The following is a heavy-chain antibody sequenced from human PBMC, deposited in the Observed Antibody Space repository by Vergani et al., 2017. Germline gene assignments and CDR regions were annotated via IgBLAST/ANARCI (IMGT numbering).Heavy chain of an antibody. J-gene: IGHJ4*02. V-gene: IGHV4-38-2*02. D-gene: IGHD4-17*01. CDR2: IYHSGST. Sequence: QVQLQESGPGLVKPSETLSLTCAVSGYSISSGYYWGWIRQPPGKGLEWIGSIYHSGSTYYNPSLKSRVTISVDTSKNQFSLKLSSVTAADTAVYYCARDSRTWDYVPFDYWGQGTLVTVSS. CDR3: ARDSRTWDYVPFDY. CDR1: GYSISSGYY.